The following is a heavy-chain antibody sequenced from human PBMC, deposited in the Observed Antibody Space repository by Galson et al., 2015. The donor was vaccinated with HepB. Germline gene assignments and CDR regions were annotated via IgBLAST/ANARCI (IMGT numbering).Heavy chain of an antibody. D-gene: IGHD2-15*01. J-gene: IGHJ3*02. CDR3: ARLYCSGGSCYSIGAFDI. Sequence: SLRLSCAASGFTFSSYWMSWIRQAPGKGLEWVSYISSSSSYTNYAGSVKGRFTISRDNAKNSLYLQMNSLRAEDTAVYYCARLYCSGGSCYSIGAFDIWGQGTMVTVSS. CDR2: ISSSSSYT. CDR1: GFTFSSYW. V-gene: IGHV3-11*03.